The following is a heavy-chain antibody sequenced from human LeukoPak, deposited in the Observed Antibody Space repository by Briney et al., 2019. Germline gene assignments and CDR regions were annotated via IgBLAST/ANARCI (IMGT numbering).Heavy chain of an antibody. CDR1: GFTFRTYD. Sequence: GWSLRLYCAAPGFTFRTYDLTWVRQGPGEGLEWVSAIGGDGGITYAVSVKGRFTISRDNFKNTLYLQMNSLRAEDTAIYFCAKTMPYWYFDLWGRGTLVTVSS. CDR2: IGGDGGIT. D-gene: IGHD2-2*01. CDR3: AKTMPYWYFDL. V-gene: IGHV3-23*01. J-gene: IGHJ2*01.